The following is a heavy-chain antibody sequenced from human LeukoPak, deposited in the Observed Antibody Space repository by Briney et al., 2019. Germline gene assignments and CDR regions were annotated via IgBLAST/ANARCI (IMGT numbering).Heavy chain of an antibody. V-gene: IGHV1-69*02. CDR2: IIPILGIA. J-gene: IGHJ4*02. Sequence: SVKVSCKASGGTFSSYTISWVRQAPGQGLEWMGRIIPILGIANYAQKFQGRVTITADKSTSTAYMELSSLRSEDTAVYYCASGGDSSSWYQGGYYFDYWGQGTLVTVSS. D-gene: IGHD6-13*01. CDR3: ASGGDSSSWYQGGYYFDY. CDR1: GGTFSSYT.